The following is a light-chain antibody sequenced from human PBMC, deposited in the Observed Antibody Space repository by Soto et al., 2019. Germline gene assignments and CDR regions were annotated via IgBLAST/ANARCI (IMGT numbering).Light chain of an antibody. CDR1: SSDVGSYNL. J-gene: IGLJ1*01. CDR3: CSYAGRSRV. V-gene: IGLV2-23*02. Sequence: QSVLAQPASVSGSPGQSITISCTGTSSDVGSYNLVSWYQQHPGKAPKLMIYEVSKRPSGVSNRFSGSKSGNTASLAISGLQAEDEADYYCCSYAGRSRVFGTGTKVTVL. CDR2: EVS.